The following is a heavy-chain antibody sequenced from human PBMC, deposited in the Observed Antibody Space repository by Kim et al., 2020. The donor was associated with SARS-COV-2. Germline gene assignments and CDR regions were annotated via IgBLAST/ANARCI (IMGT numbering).Heavy chain of an antibody. D-gene: IGHD2-2*01. V-gene: IGHV3-20*04. CDR3: TRGRRVEGMDV. Sequence: GGSLRLSCVASGFIFDDYNMNWVRNVPGKGLEWVSGCSWNCASAGYGDSVRGRFIISRDNDNNVVHLQMNSLRAEDTGLYYCTRGRRVEGMDVWGQGTTVTV. CDR2: CSWNCASA. CDR1: GFIFDDYN. J-gene: IGHJ6*02.